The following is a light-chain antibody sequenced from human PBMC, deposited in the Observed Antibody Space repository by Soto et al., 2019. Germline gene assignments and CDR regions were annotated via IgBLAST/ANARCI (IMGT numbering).Light chain of an antibody. CDR3: CSYARSGGYV. CDR2: EGN. V-gene: IGLV2-23*01. CDR1: SSDVGSYNL. Sequence: QSVLTQPASVSGSPGQSITISCTGTSSDVGSYNLVSWYQQHPGKAPKLMIYEGNKRPSGVSNRFSGSKSGNTASLTISGLQAEDEADYYCCSYARSGGYVFGAGTQLTVL. J-gene: IGLJ1*01.